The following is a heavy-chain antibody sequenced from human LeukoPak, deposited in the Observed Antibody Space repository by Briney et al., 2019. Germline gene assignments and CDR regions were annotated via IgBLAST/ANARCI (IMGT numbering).Heavy chain of an antibody. D-gene: IGHD2-2*01. J-gene: IGHJ4*02. CDR1: GGSFSGYY. CDR3: ARVRYCSSSSCYAGGFDN. Sequence: SETLSLTCAVYGGSFSGYYWSWIRQPPGKGLEWIGEINHSGSTNYNPSLKSRVTISVDTSKNQFSLKLSSVAAADTAVYYCARVRYCSSSSCYAGGFDNWGQGTQVTVSS. V-gene: IGHV4-34*01. CDR2: INHSGST.